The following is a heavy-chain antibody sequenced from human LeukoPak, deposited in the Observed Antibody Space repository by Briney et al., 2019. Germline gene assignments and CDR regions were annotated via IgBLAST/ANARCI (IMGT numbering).Heavy chain of an antibody. Sequence: SETLSLTCAVYGGSFSGYYWSWIRQPPGKGLEWIGEINHSGSTNYNPSLKSRVTISVDTSKNQFSLKLSSVTAADTAVYYWARAGPAQGALGESSSSRGNDYWGQGTLVTVSS. D-gene: IGHD6-6*01. V-gene: IGHV4-34*01. J-gene: IGHJ4*02. CDR3: ARAGPAQGALGESSSSRGNDY. CDR1: GGSFSGYY. CDR2: INHSGST.